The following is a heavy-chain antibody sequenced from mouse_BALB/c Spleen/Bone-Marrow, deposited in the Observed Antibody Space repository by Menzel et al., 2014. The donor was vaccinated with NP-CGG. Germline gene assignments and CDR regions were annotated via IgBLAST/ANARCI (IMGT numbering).Heavy chain of an antibody. CDR3: ARSLRWYFDV. CDR1: GYTFTSYT. CDR2: INPSSGYT. Sequence: VXMSCKASGYTFTSYTMHWVKQRPGQGLEWIGYINPSSGYTNYNQKFKDKATLTADKSSSTAYMQLSSLTSEDSAVYYCARSLRWYFDVGGAGTTVTVSS. J-gene: IGHJ1*01. V-gene: IGHV1S26*01. D-gene: IGHD1-1*01.